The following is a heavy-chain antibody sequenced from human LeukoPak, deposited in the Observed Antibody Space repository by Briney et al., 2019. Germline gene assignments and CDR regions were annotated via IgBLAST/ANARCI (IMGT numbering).Heavy chain of an antibody. CDR1: GLTVSSNY. CDR2: IYSGGST. CDR3: ARDIFVRYLDYYYMDV. V-gene: IGHV3-53*01. J-gene: IGHJ6*03. Sequence: GGSLRLSCAASGLTVSSNYMSWVRQAPGKGLEWVSVIYSGGSTYYADSVKGRFTISRDNSKNTLYLQMNSLRAEDTAVYYCARDIFVRYLDYYYMDVWGKGTTVTVSS. D-gene: IGHD1-1*01.